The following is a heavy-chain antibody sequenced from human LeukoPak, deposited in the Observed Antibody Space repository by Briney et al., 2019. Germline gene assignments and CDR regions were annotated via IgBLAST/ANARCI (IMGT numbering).Heavy chain of an antibody. CDR2: IYYSGST. Sequence: SETLSLTCTVSGGSISGFYWTWIRQPPGKGLERIGYIYYSGSTNYNPSLKSRVTISVDTSKNQFPLKLSSVTAADTAVYYCARGVVIAPQTFDYWGQGTLVTVSS. CDR1: GGSISGFY. CDR3: ARGVVIAPQTFDY. V-gene: IGHV4-59*01. D-gene: IGHD2-21*01. J-gene: IGHJ4*02.